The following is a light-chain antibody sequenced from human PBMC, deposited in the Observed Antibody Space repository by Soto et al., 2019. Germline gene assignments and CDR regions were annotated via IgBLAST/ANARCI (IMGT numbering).Light chain of an antibody. CDR3: QQSYNSPFN. Sequence: EIVMTQSPATLSVSPGERATLSCRASQSVSSKLAWYQQKPGQAPRLLIYGASTRATGIPARFSGSGSGTEFTLTISSLQSEDFATYYCQQSYNSPFNFGPGTKVDMK. CDR1: QSVSSK. J-gene: IGKJ3*01. V-gene: IGKV3-15*01. CDR2: GAS.